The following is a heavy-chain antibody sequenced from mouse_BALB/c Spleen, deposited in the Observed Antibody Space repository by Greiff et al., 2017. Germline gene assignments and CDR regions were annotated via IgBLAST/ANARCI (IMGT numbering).Heavy chain of an antibody. CDR3: ASNWEEGFAY. J-gene: IGHJ3*01. CDR2: ISDGGSYT. CDR1: GFTFSDYY. V-gene: IGHV5-4*02. D-gene: IGHD4-1*01. Sequence: EVMLVESGGGLVKPGGSLKLSCAASGFTFSDYYMYWVRQTPEKRLEWVATISDGGSYTYYPDSVKGRFTISRDNAKNNLYLQMSSLKSEDTAMYYCASNWEEGFAYWGQGTLVTVSA.